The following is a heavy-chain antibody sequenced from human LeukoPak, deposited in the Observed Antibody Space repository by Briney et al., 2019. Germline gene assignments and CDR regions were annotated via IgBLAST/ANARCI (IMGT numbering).Heavy chain of an antibody. J-gene: IGHJ4*02. CDR1: GFTFSIYA. CDR2: INWNGGST. D-gene: IGHD6-19*01. CDR3: AKNLGSGWYFPFDY. Sequence: GGSLRLSCAASGFTFSIYAMSWVRQAPGKGLEWVSGINWNGGSTGYADSVKGRFTISRDNAKNSLYLQMDSLSAEDTAFYYCAKNLGSGWYFPFDYWGQGTLVTVSS. V-gene: IGHV3-20*04.